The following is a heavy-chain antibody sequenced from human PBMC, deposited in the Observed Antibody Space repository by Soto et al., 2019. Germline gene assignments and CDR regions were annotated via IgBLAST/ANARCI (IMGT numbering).Heavy chain of an antibody. CDR3: ARNLDDTATNYAMDV. J-gene: IGHJ6*02. V-gene: IGHV3-33*01. CDR2: IWYDGSDI. CDR1: GFTFSRDV. Sequence: QVQLLESGGGVVQPGRSLRLSCGASGFTFSRDVMHWVRQAPGKGLEWVALIWYDGSDISYGDSVKGRFTISRDNSKKTLYLEMNSLRAYDTAVYYCARNLDDTATNYAMDVWGHGTTVIVSS. D-gene: IGHD5-18*01.